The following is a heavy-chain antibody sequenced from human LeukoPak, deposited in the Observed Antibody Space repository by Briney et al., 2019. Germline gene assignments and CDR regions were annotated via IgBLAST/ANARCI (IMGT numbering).Heavy chain of an antibody. Sequence: SQTLSLTCTVSGGSISSGDYYWSWIRQPPGKGLEWIGYIYYSGSTYYNPPLKSRVTISVDTSKNQSSLKLSSVTAADTAVYYCARGDTYYYDSSGSLDYWGQGTLVTVSS. D-gene: IGHD3-22*01. CDR1: GGSISSGDYY. V-gene: IGHV4-30-4*08. CDR3: ARGDTYYYDSSGSLDY. J-gene: IGHJ4*02. CDR2: IYYSGST.